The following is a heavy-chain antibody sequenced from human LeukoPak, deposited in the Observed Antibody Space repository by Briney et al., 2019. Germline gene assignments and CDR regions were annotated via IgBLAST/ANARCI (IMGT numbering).Heavy chain of an antibody. V-gene: IGHV3-23*01. J-gene: IGHJ6*02. Sequence: GGSLRLSCAASGFTFSGYAMSWVRQAPGKGLEWVSAISGSGGGTFYTDSVKGRFTISRDNSKNTLYLQMNSLRAEDTAIYYCAKEDLSDGMDGWGQGTTVTVS. CDR2: ISGSGGGT. CDR1: GFTFSGYA. CDR3: AKEDLSDGMDG.